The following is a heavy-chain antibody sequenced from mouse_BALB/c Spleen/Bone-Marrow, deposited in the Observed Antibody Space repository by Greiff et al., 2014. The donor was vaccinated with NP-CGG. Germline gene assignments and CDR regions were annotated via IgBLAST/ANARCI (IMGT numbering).Heavy chain of an antibody. CDR2: ISSGGSYT. V-gene: IGHV5-6*01. CDR3: ARRDGGPMDY. Sequence: EVQLVESGGDLAKPGGSLKLSCAASGFTFSNYGMSWVRQTPDKRLEWVATISSGGSYTYYPDSVKGRFTISRDNAKNTLYLQMSSLKSEDTAMYYCARRDGGPMDYWGQGTSVTVSS. D-gene: IGHD2-3*01. J-gene: IGHJ4*01. CDR1: GFTFSNYG.